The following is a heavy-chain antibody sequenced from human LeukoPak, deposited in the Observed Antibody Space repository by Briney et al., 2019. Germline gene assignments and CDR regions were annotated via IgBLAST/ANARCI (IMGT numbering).Heavy chain of an antibody. CDR2: INPKSGGT. Sequence: GASVKVSCKASGYTFTGYYMHWVRQAPGQGLKWMGWINPKSGGTNYAQKFQGRVTMTRDTSISTAYMELSRLRSDDTAVYYCARSSIAAAGALPYYYYYGMDVWGQGTTVTVSS. CDR3: ARSSIAAAGALPYYYYYGMDV. D-gene: IGHD6-13*01. J-gene: IGHJ6*02. CDR1: GYTFTGYY. V-gene: IGHV1-2*02.